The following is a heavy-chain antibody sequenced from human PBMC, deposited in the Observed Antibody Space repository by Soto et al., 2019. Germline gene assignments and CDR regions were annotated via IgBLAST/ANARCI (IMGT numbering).Heavy chain of an antibody. CDR3: ARGVQYYYDTSESWYGDY. CDR1: GGSISSGTC. CDR2: IYHTGTP. Sequence: ASETLSHTWAVSGGSISSGTCCGWVRQPPKKGQEWIGEIYHTGTPNNNPSLKSRVTISVDKSKNQFSLKLWSVTAADTAVYYCARGVQYYYDTSESWYGDYWGKVTLVIVS. D-gene: IGHD3-22*01. J-gene: IGHJ4*02. V-gene: IGHV4-4*02.